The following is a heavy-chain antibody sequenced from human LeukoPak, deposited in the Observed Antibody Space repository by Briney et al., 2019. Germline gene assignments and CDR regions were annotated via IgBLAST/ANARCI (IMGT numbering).Heavy chain of an antibody. V-gene: IGHV3-33*01. CDR1: GFNFGRFG. CDR2: LWFDGSKE. Sequence: GTSLRLSCTASGFNFGRFGMHWVRQAPGQGPEWVAVLWFDGSKEFYAESVKGRFNISREYSKDTLYLHMNNLRAGDTCMYFCVRGGENFFDYWGQGTLVTVSS. D-gene: IGHD3-10*01. J-gene: IGHJ4*02. CDR3: VRGGENFFDY.